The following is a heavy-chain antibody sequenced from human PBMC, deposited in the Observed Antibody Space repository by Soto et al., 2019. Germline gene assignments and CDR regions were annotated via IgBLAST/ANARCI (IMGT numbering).Heavy chain of an antibody. D-gene: IGHD4-17*01. V-gene: IGHV3-53*01. CDR2: ICSGGST. Sequence: GGSLRLSWAASGFTVSSNYMSWVRQAPGKGLEWVSVICSGGSTYYADSVKGRFTISRDNSKNTLYLQMNSLRAEDTAVYYCAKDLNTVTTTILDYWGQGTLVTVSS. CDR1: GFTVSSNY. CDR3: AKDLNTVTTTILDY. J-gene: IGHJ4*02.